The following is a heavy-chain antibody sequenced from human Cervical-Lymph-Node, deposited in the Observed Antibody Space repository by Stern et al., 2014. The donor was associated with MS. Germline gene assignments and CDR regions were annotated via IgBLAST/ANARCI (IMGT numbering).Heavy chain of an antibody. D-gene: IGHD3-16*02. V-gene: IGHV1-69*01. CDR1: GGTFSSYT. Sequence: VQLVESGAEVKKPGSSVKVSCKASGGTFSSYTIGWVRQAPGQGLEWMGGISPMLGIANYAEKFQGRVTITADESTSTAYMDLSTLRSEDTAVYYCARATSDYIWGSYRYLDYWGQGTQVTVSS. CDR2: ISPMLGIA. CDR3: ARATSDYIWGSYRYLDY. J-gene: IGHJ4*02.